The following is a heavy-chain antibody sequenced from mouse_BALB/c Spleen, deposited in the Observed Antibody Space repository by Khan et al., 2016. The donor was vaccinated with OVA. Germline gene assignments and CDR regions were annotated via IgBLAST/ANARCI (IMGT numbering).Heavy chain of an antibody. CDR2: INPHVGET. J-gene: IGHJ2*01. D-gene: IGHD1-1*02. CDR1: GYSFTGYF. CDR3: ARSFRGDFDY. V-gene: IGHV1-20*02. Sequence: VQLKQSGPELVKPGASVKISCKASGYSFTGYFMNWVMQSHGKSLEWIGRINPHVGETFYNQKFKDKATLTADESSSTAHMELRSLASEDSAVYYCARSFRGDFDYWGQGTTLTVSS.